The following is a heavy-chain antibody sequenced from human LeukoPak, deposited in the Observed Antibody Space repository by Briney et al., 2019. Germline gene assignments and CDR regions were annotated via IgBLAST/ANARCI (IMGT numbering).Heavy chain of an antibody. Sequence: GGSLRLSCAASGFTVSSNYMSWVRQAPGEGLEWVSVIYSGGSTYYADSVKGRFTISRHNSKNTLYLQMNSLRAEDTAVYYCASSSSWYPLDYWGQGTLVTVSS. D-gene: IGHD6-13*01. J-gene: IGHJ4*02. V-gene: IGHV3-53*04. CDR3: ASSSSWYPLDY. CDR1: GFTVSSNY. CDR2: IYSGGST.